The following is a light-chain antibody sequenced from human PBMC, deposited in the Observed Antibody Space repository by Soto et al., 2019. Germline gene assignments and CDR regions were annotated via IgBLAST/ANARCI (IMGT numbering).Light chain of an antibody. V-gene: IGKV3-20*01. CDR1: QNVRSY. CDR3: QQYGSSPRT. Sequence: EIVLTQSPATLSLSPGERATLSCGASQNVRSYLAWYQQKPGQAPRLLIYGASSRATGIPDRFSGSGSVTVFTLTISILEPDDFAVYFCQQYGSSPRTFGQGTKVDIK. J-gene: IGKJ1*01. CDR2: GAS.